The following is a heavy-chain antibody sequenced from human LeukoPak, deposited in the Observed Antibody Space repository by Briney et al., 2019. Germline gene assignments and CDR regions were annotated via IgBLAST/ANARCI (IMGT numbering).Heavy chain of an antibody. V-gene: IGHV3-15*01. D-gene: IGHD2-15*01. CDR1: GFTFSNAW. Sequence: GGSLRLSCAASGFTFSNAWMSWVRQAPGKGLEWVGRIKSKTDGGTTDYAAPVKGRFTISRDDSKNTLYLQMNSLKTEDTAVYYCTTQRYCSGGSCNDYWGQGTLVTVSS. J-gene: IGHJ4*02. CDR3: TTQRYCSGGSCNDY. CDR2: IKSKTDGGTT.